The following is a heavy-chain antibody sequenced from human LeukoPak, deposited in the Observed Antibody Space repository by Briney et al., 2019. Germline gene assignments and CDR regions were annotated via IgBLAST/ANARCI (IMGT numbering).Heavy chain of an antibody. Sequence: PSETLSLTCTVSGGSISSYYWSWIRQPAGKGLEWIGRVYTSGSTNYNPSLKSRVTMSVDTSKNQISLKVNSVTAADTAVYYCARESYSTSYLFDFWGQGTLVTVSS. V-gene: IGHV4-4*07. CDR2: VYTSGST. J-gene: IGHJ4*02. D-gene: IGHD6-6*01. CDR3: ARESYSTSYLFDF. CDR1: GGSISSYY.